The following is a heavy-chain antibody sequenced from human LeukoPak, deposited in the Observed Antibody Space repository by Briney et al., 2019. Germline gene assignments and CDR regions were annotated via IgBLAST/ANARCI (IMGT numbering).Heavy chain of an antibody. J-gene: IGHJ3*02. D-gene: IGHD4-11*01. CDR1: GFTFGTYA. V-gene: IGHV3-21*01. CDR2: ISRSGRDI. Sequence: GGSLRLSCVASGFTFGTYAMNWVRQAPGKGLEWVSSISRSGRDIYYADSVRGRFTISRDNARDSLYLQMNSLRVEDTAVYYCVRGDESLQRNDALDIWGQGTMVTVSS. CDR3: VRGDESLQRNDALDI.